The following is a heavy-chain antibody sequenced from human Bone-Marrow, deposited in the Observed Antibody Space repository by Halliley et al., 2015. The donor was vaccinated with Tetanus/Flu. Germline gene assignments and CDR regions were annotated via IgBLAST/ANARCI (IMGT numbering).Heavy chain of an antibody. CDR2: IYDNGDT. CDR3: ASLGGRHSAAGLN. J-gene: IGHJ4*02. Sequence: LEWIGNIYDNGDTNYNPPLKSRGTISVDTSKNQFSLKLRSVTAEDTAVYYCASLGGRHSAAGLNWGQGTLVTVSS. V-gene: IGHV4-59*01. D-gene: IGHD6-13*01.